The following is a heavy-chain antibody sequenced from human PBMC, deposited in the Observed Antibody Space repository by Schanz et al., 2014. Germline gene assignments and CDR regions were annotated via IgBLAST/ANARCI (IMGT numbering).Heavy chain of an antibody. CDR3: ARSIVAIGTVPDDALHI. V-gene: IGHV1-2*06. D-gene: IGHD6-13*01. CDR2: INPNSGGT. J-gene: IGHJ3*02. CDR1: GYTFVGYY. Sequence: QVPLVQSGPEVKKPGASVRVSCQASGYTFVGYYIHWLRQAPGQGLEWMGRINPNSGGTNYAQKFQGRVTVTSDTSVTTTYMELSRLTSDDTAVYYCARSIVAIGTVPDDALHIWGQGTLVTVPS.